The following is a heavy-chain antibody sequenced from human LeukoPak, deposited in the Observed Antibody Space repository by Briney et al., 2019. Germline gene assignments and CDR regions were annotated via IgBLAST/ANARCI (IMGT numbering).Heavy chain of an antibody. CDR1: XFTFSGHY. D-gene: IGHD1-26*01. J-gene: IGHJ4*02. V-gene: IGHV3-74*03. CDR2: IKGDGSDT. Sequence: SXFTFSGHYMHWVRQAXGKGLVWVSHIKGDGSDTKYADAVEGRFIISRDNAKNTLYLQMNSLRAEDTGVYFCARDHRWSYDYWGQGTLVTVSS. CDR3: ARDHRWSYDY.